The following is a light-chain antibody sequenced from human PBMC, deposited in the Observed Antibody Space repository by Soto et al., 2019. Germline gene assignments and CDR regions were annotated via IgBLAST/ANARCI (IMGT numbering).Light chain of an antibody. J-gene: IGKJ2*01. CDR3: QQYGSSPGT. V-gene: IGKV3-20*01. CDR2: GAS. CDR1: QSVSSSY. Sequence: EIVLTQSPGTLSLSPGERATLSCRASQSVSSSYLAWYQQKPGQAPRLLIYGASSLATGIPDRVSGSGSGTDFTLTISRLEPEDFSVYYCQQYGSSPGTFGQGPKLEIK.